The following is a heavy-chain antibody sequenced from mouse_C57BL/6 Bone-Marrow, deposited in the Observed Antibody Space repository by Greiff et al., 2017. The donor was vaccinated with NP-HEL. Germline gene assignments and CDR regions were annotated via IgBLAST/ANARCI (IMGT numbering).Heavy chain of an antibody. J-gene: IGHJ2*01. CDR2: ISSGGSYT. CDR1: GFTFSSYG. V-gene: IGHV5-6*02. CDR3: ARRTPYYYGSSYDY. D-gene: IGHD1-1*01. Sequence: EVKVVESGGDLVKPGGSLKLSCAASGFTFSSYGMSWVRQTPDKRLEWVATISSGGSYTYYPDSVKGRFTISRDNAKNTLYLQMSSLKSEDTAMYYCARRTPYYYGSSYDYWGQGTTLTVSS.